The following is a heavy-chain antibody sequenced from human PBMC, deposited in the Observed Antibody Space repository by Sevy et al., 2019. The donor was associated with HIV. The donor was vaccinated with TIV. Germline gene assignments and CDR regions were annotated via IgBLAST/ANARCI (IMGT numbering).Heavy chain of an antibody. CDR3: TRDRGIAARPLY. Sequence: GGSLRLSCTASGFTFGDYAMSWVRQAPGKGLEWIGFIRSKPYGGTTEYAASVKGRFTISRDDSKTIAYLQMNSLKTEDTAVYYCTRDRGIAARPLYWGQGTLVTVSS. D-gene: IGHD6-6*01. CDR2: IRSKPYGGTT. CDR1: GFTFGDYA. J-gene: IGHJ4*02. V-gene: IGHV3-49*04.